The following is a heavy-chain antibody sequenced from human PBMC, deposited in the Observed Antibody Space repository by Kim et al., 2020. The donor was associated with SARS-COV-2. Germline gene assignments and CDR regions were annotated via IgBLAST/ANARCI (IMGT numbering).Heavy chain of an antibody. CDR3: ANAFGYSSSWYGY. V-gene: IGHV3-9*01. J-gene: IGHJ4*02. D-gene: IGHD6-13*01. Sequence: YADSVKGRFTISRDTAKNSLYLQMNSLRAEDTALYYCANAFGYSSSWYGYWGQGTLVTVSS.